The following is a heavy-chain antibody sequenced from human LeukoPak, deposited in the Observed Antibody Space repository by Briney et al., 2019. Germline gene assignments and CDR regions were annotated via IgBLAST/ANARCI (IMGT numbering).Heavy chain of an antibody. V-gene: IGHV4-31*03. Sequence: SETLSLTCTVSGGSISSGGYYWSWIRQHPGKGLEWIGEINHSGSTNYNPPLKSRVTISVDTPKNQFSLKLSSVTAADTAVYYCARGTDSSGHYYYYGMDVWGQGTTVTVSS. CDR2: INHSGST. CDR1: GGSISSGGYY. J-gene: IGHJ6*02. D-gene: IGHD3-22*01. CDR3: ARGTDSSGHYYYYGMDV.